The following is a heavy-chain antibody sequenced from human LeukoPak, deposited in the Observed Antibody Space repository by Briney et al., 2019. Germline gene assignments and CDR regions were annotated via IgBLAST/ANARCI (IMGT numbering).Heavy chain of an antibody. CDR1: GGSISSYY. CDR2: IYYSGST. D-gene: IGHD6-19*01. V-gene: IGHV4-59*01. Sequence: PSETLSLTCTVSGGSISSYYWSWIRQPPGKGLEWIGYIYYSGSTNYNPSLKSRVTISVDTSKNQFSLKLSSVTAADTAVYYCARAAQDGDLAVAEGWFDPWGQGTLVTVSS. J-gene: IGHJ5*02. CDR3: ARAAQDGDLAVAEGWFDP.